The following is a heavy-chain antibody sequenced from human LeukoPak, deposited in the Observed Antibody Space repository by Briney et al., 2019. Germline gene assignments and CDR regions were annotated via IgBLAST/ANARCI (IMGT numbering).Heavy chain of an antibody. D-gene: IGHD3-10*01. V-gene: IGHV3-30*18. Sequence: GGSLRLSCAASGFTFSTYGTHWVRQAPGKGLEWVAVIAYDGKTTYYADSVKGRFTISRDNSKNTLYLQMNSLRAEDTAVYYCTKEGPGSGSSWSAWFDPWGQGTLVTVSS. CDR2: IAYDGKTT. J-gene: IGHJ5*02. CDR3: TKEGPGSGSSWSAWFDP. CDR1: GFTFSTYG.